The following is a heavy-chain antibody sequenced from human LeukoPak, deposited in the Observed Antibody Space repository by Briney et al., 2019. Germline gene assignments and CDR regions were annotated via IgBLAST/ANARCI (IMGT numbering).Heavy chain of an antibody. D-gene: IGHD5-18*01. Sequence: GGSLRLSCAASGFTFSSYSMNWVRQAPGKGLEWVSSISSSSSYIYYADSVKGRFTIPRGNAKNSLYLQMNSLRAEDTAVYYCARGGLDGYSYGFDYWGQGTLVTVSS. CDR1: GFTFSSYS. V-gene: IGHV3-21*01. J-gene: IGHJ4*02. CDR2: ISSSSSYI. CDR3: ARGGLDGYSYGFDY.